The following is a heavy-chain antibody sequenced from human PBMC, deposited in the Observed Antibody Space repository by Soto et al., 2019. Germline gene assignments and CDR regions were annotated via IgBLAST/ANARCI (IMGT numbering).Heavy chain of an antibody. Sequence: SETLSLTCTVSGGSITNDNYYWAWIRQPPGKGLEGIGSIYHVGNTYYNSYLKSRVTISTDTSKNPFSLKLNSLAATDTAVYYCARDLWGYCGTDCYPLDVWGQGTTVTVSS. CDR3: ARDLWGYCGTDCYPLDV. J-gene: IGHJ6*02. V-gene: IGHV4-39*02. CDR2: IYHVGNT. CDR1: GGSITNDNYY. D-gene: IGHD2-21*02.